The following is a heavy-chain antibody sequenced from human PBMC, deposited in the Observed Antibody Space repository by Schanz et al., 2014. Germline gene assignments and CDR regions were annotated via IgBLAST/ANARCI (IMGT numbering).Heavy chain of an antibody. CDR2: MNPNSGNT. D-gene: IGHD3-22*01. V-gene: IGHV1-8*02. CDR3: AREVGLYDRGWFDP. J-gene: IGHJ5*02. CDR1: GYSFSAHY. Sequence: QVHLVQSGAEVHKPGASLKISCKASGYSFSAHYLHWEREAPGQGLEWMGWMNPNSGNTGYAQKFQGRVTMTRNTSISTAYMELSSLRSEDTAVYYCAREVGLYDRGWFDPWGQGTLVTVSS.